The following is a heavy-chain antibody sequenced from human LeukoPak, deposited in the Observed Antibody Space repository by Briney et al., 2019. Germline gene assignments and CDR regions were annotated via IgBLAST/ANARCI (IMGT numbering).Heavy chain of an antibody. V-gene: IGHV3-23*01. CDR2: ISGSGGST. CDR3: AKGFRGQYYFDY. Sequence: GGSLRLSCAVSGFTFSSYGMSWVRQAPGKGLEWVSAISGSGGSTYYADSVKGRFTISRDNSKNTLYLQMNSLRAEDTAVYYCAKGFRGQYYFDYWGQGTLVTVSS. J-gene: IGHJ4*02. CDR1: GFTFSSYG.